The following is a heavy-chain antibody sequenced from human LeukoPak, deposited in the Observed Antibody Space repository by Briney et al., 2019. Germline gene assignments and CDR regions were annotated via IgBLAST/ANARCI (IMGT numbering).Heavy chain of an antibody. CDR2: ITGSGGGT. J-gene: IGHJ4*02. D-gene: IGHD6-19*01. V-gene: IGHV3-23*01. CDR1: GFTFTTYA. CDR3: AKGSLTVAGTVDS. Sequence: GGSLRLSCAASGFTFTTYAMNWVRQAPGKGLVWVSSITGSGGGTYYADSVKGRFTISRDNSKNTLYLQMNGLGAEDTAVHYCAKGSLTVAGTVDSWGQGTLVTVSS.